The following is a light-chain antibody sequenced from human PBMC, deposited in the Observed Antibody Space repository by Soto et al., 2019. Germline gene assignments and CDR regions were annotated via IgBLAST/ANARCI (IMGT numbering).Light chain of an antibody. CDR3: QQSYISPLT. CDR1: QSISTY. V-gene: IGKV1-39*01. J-gene: IGKJ4*01. CDR2: AAS. Sequence: DIQMTQSPSSLSASVGDRITITCRASQSISTYLNWYQQKPGKAPNLLIYAASSLQSGVPPRFSGSGSGTDFTLTSSSLQPEDFATYYCQQSYISPLTFGGGTKVEIK.